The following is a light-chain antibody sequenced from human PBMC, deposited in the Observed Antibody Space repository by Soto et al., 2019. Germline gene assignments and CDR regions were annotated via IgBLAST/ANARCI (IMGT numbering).Light chain of an antibody. J-gene: IGKJ1*01. Sequence: EVVLTQSPVTLSLSPGERATLSCRASQSFRGLLAWYQQKPGQAPRLLIYDAYNRATGIPPRFSGSGSGTEFTLTISSLQPDDFATYYCQHYNSYSEAFGQGTKVELK. CDR2: DAY. V-gene: IGKV3-11*01. CDR3: QHYNSYSEA. CDR1: QSFRGL.